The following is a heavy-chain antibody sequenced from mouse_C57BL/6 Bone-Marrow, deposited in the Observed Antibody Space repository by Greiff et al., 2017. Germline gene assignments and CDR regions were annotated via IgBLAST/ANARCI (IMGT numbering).Heavy chain of an antibody. CDR2: IRNKANGYTT. Sequence: DVHLVESGGGLVQPGGSLSLSCAASGFTFTDYYMSWVRQPPGKALEWLGFIRNKANGYTTEYSASVKGRFTISRDNSQSILYLQMNALRAEDSATYYCARYGGNYPRYYAMDYWGQGTSVTVSS. CDR1: GFTFTDYY. V-gene: IGHV7-3*01. CDR3: ARYGGNYPRYYAMDY. D-gene: IGHD2-1*01. J-gene: IGHJ4*01.